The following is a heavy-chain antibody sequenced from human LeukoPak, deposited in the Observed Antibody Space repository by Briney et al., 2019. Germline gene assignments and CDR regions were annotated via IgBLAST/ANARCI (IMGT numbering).Heavy chain of an antibody. Sequence: PSETLSLTCTVSGGSISSGDYYWSWIRQPPGKGLEWNGYIYYSGSTYYNPSLKSRVTISVDTSKNQFSLKLSSVTAADTAVYYCSIDGPKSWELLDWYIDLWGGGTLVTVSS. D-gene: IGHD1-26*01. V-gene: IGHV4-30-4*08. CDR1: GGSISSGDYY. CDR3: SIDGPKSWELLDWYIDL. J-gene: IGHJ2*01. CDR2: IYYSGST.